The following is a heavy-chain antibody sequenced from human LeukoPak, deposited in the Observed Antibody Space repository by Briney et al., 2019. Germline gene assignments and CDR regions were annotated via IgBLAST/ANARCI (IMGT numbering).Heavy chain of an antibody. CDR1: DDSITMYY. J-gene: IGHJ4*02. CDR3: AGSKVPGSSSWWYFDY. CDR2: IYYSGST. D-gene: IGHD6-13*01. V-gene: IGHV4-59*01. Sequence: SETLSLTCSVSDDSITMYYWTWIRQPPGKGLEWIGYIYYSGSTNYNPSLKSRVTISVDTSKNQFSLKLSSVTAADTAVYYCAGSKVPGSSSWWYFDYWGQGTLVTVSS.